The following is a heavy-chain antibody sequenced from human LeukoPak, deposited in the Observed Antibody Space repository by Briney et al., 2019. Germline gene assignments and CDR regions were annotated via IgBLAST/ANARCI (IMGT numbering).Heavy chain of an antibody. CDR3: AKEEPVEDDY. V-gene: IGHV3-30*02. J-gene: IGHJ4*02. D-gene: IGHD1-14*01. CDR2: IRYDGSNK. Sequence: GGSLRLSCAASGFTFSSYGMHWVRQAPGKGLEWVAFIRYDGSNKYYADSVKGRFTISRDNSKNTLYLQTNSLRAEDTAVYYCAKEEPVEDDYWGQGTLVTVSS. CDR1: GFTFSSYG.